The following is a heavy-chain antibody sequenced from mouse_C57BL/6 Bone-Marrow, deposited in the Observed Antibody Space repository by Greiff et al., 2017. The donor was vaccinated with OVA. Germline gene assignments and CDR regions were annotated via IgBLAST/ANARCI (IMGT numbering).Heavy chain of an antibody. V-gene: IGHV1-47*01. CDR1: GYTFTTYP. D-gene: IGHD2-5*01. J-gene: IGHJ1*03. CDR3: ARNSNYLLGYFDV. Sequence: VKLMESGAELVKPGASVKMSCKASGYTFTTYPIEWMKQNHGKSLEWIGNFHPYNGDTKYNEKFKGKATLTVEKSSSTVYLELSRLTSDDSAVYYCARNSNYLLGYFDVWGTGTTVTVSS. CDR2: FHPYNGDT.